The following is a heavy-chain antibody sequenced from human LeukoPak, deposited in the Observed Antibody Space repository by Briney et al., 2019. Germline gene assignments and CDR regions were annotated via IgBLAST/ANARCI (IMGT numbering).Heavy chain of an antibody. CDR3: ARHCVFVLGGSSFDY. D-gene: IGHD3-16*01. CDR2: IHYSGTT. J-gene: IGHJ4*02. Sequence: SETLSLTCTVSGGSISGYYWSWIRQPPGKGLEWIGLIHYSGTTIYNPSLNSRLTISVDTSNNHFSLKLNSVTAADTAVYYCARHCVFVLGGSSFDYWGQGTLVTVSS. V-gene: IGHV4-59*08. CDR1: GGSISGYY.